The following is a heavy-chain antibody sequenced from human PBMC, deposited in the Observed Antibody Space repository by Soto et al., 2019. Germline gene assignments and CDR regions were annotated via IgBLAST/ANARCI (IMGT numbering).Heavy chain of an antibody. CDR2: IYWDDDK. D-gene: IGHD3-9*01. CDR3: AHLLLRHFAWLPLAFNY. V-gene: IGHV2-5*02. J-gene: IGHJ4*02. Sequence: SGPTLVNPTQTLTLTCSFSGFSLSTTGVGVGWIRQPPGKALEWLALIYWDDDKRYNPSLNSRLTITKDTSKNHVVLTMTNMALVNTANYSCAHLLLRHFAWLPLAFNYWGQGPLVTVSS. CDR1: GFSLSTTGVG.